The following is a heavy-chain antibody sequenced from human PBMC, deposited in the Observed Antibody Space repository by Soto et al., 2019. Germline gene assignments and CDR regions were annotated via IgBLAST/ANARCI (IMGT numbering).Heavy chain of an antibody. V-gene: IGHV4-34*01. D-gene: IGHD3-22*01. CDR3: ARVADDSSGYYYFDY. Sequence: QVQLQQWGAGLLKPSETLSLTCAVYGGSFSGYYWSWIRQPPGKGLEWIGEINHSGSTNYNPSLKSRVTIXXDXSXXQFSLKLSSVTAADTAVYYCARVADDSSGYYYFDYWGQGTLVTVSS. J-gene: IGHJ4*02. CDR2: INHSGST. CDR1: GGSFSGYY.